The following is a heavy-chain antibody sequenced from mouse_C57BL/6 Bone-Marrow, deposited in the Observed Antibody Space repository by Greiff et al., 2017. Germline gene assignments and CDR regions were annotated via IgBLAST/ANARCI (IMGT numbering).Heavy chain of an antibody. Sequence: VQLQESGPELVKPGASVKLSCKASGYTFTSYDINWVKQRPGQGLEWIGWIYPRDGSTKYNEKFKGKATLTVDTSSSTAYMELHSLTSEDSAVYFCAREDTTARRRFAYGGQGTLVTVSA. CDR2: IYPRDGST. D-gene: IGHD1-2*01. J-gene: IGHJ3*01. CDR1: GYTFTSYD. V-gene: IGHV1-85*01. CDR3: AREDTTARRRFAY.